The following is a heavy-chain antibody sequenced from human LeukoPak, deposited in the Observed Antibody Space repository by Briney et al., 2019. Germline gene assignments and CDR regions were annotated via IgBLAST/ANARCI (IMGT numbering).Heavy chain of an antibody. J-gene: IGHJ4*02. CDR3: ASVSYYDFWSGYYTRGFYFDY. CDR1: GFTFSDYY. Sequence: GGSLRLSCAASGFTFSDYYMSWIRQAPGKGLEWVSYISSSGSTIYYADSVKGRFTISRDNAKNSLYLQTNSLRAEDTAVYYCASVSYYDFWSGYYTRGFYFDYWGQGTLVTVSS. V-gene: IGHV3-11*01. CDR2: ISSSGSTI. D-gene: IGHD3-3*01.